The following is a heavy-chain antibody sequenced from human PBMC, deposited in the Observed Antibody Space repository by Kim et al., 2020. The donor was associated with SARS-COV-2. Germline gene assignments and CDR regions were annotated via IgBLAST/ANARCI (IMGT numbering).Heavy chain of an antibody. J-gene: IGHJ6*02. CDR1: GFTFKNYW. CDR3: ARGYELGRPEHYGLDV. Sequence: GGSLRLSCSASGFTFKNYWMNWVRQAPGKGLVWLSRVSDDGGITAYVDSVKGRFTISRDDAKNKLYLQMNSLRAEDTGVYICARGYELGRPEHYGLDVWGHGTTVTVSS. D-gene: IGHD3-10*01. CDR2: VSDDGGIT. V-gene: IGHV3-74*01.